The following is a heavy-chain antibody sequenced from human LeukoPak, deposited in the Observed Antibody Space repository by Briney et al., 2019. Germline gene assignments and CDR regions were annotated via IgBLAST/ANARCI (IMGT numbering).Heavy chain of an antibody. CDR2: IYSGGST. V-gene: IGHV3-53*01. Sequence: GGSLRLSCAASGFTVSSNYMSWVRQAPGKGLEWVSVIYSGGSTYYADSVKGRFTISRDNSKNTLYLQMNSLRAEDTAVYYCARFDTPASNYYDSSGYDAFDIWGQGTMVTVSS. CDR1: GFTVSSNY. CDR3: ARFDTPASNYYDSSGYDAFDI. D-gene: IGHD3-22*01. J-gene: IGHJ3*02.